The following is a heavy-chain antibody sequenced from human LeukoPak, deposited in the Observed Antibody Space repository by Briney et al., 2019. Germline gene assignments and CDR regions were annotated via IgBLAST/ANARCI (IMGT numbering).Heavy chain of an antibody. CDR3: ASGGYSYGPKRYFDL. V-gene: IGHV3-66*02. J-gene: IGHJ2*01. D-gene: IGHD5-18*01. CDR1: GFTVSSNY. CDR2: IYSGGST. Sequence: GGSLRLSCAASGFTVSSNYMSWVRQAPGKGLEWVSVIYSGGSTHYADSVKGRFTISRDNSKNTLYLQMNSLRAEDTAVYYCASGGYSYGPKRYFDLWGRGTLVTVSS.